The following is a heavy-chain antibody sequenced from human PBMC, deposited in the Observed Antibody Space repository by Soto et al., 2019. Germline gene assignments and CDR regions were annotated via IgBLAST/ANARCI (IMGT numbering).Heavy chain of an antibody. CDR3: ATPTDTAYYYYGMDV. J-gene: IGHJ6*02. CDR1: GYSFTSYW. Sequence: GESLKISCKGSGYSFTSYWISWVRQMPGKGLEWMGRIDPSDSYTNYSPSFQGHVTISADKSISTAYLQWSSLKASDTAMYYCATPTDTAYYYYGMDVWGQGTTVTSP. D-gene: IGHD5-18*01. V-gene: IGHV5-10-1*01. CDR2: IDPSDSYT.